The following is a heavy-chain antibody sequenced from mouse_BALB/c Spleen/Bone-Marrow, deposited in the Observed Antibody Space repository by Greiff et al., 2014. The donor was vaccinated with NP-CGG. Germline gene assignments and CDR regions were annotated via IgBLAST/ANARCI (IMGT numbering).Heavy chain of an antibody. D-gene: IGHD1-1*01. V-gene: IGHV1S132*01. CDR3: ARTSSPAMDY. CDR1: GYIFTSYW. CDR2: IYPGTDST. Sequence: QVQLQQSGAELVRPGASVKLSCKTSGYIFTSYWIHWIKQRSGQGLEWIARIYPGTDSTYYNEKFKGKATLTADKSSNTAYMQLGSLKSEDPAVYFCARTSSPAMDYWGQGTSVTVSS. J-gene: IGHJ4*01.